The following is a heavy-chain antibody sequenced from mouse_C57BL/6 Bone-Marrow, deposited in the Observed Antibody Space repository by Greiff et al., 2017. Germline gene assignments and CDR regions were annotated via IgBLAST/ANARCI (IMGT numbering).Heavy chain of an antibody. CDR1: GYTFTDYN. Sequence: VQLQQSGPELVKPGASVKMSCKASGYTFTDYNMHWVKQSHGKSLEWIGYINPNNGGTSYNQKFKGKATLTVNKSSSTAYMELRSLTSEDSAVYYCARWGWLPYWYFDVWGTGTTVTVSS. V-gene: IGHV1-22*01. D-gene: IGHD2-3*01. CDR3: ARWGWLPYWYFDV. CDR2: INPNNGGT. J-gene: IGHJ1*03.